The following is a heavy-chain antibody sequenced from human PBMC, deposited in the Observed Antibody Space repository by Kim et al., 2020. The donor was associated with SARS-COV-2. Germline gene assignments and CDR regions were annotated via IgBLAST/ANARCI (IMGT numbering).Heavy chain of an antibody. CDR3: TTGKSSGWYGFDY. J-gene: IGHJ4*02. Sequence: GGSLRLSCAASGFTFSNAWMSWVRQAPGKGLEWVGRIKSKTDGGTTDYAAPVKGRFTISRDESKNTLYLQMNSLKTEDTAVYYCTTGKSSGWYGFDYWGQGTLVTVSS. CDR1: GFTFSNAW. D-gene: IGHD6-19*01. CDR2: IKSKTDGGTT. V-gene: IGHV3-15*01.